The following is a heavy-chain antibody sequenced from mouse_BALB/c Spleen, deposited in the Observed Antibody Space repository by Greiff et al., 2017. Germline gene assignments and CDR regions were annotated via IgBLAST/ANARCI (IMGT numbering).Heavy chain of an antibody. CDR1: GYSITSDYA. Sequence: EVQLVESGPGLVKPSQSLSLTCTVTGYSITSDYAWNWIRQFPGNQLEWMGYISYSGSTSYNPSLKSRISITRDTSKNQFFLQLNSVTTEDTATYYCARSYYGNSYAMDYWGQGTSVTVSS. CDR3: ARSYYGNSYAMDY. V-gene: IGHV3-2*02. J-gene: IGHJ4*01. D-gene: IGHD2-10*01. CDR2: ISYSGST.